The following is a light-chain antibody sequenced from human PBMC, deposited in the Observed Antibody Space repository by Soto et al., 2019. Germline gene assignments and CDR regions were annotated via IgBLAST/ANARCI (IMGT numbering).Light chain of an antibody. CDR1: QSITTW. J-gene: IGKJ2*01. CDR3: QQYNDYQYT. V-gene: IGKV1-5*03. Sequence: DIEMMQSPSTLSASVGDRVTITCRASQSITTWLAWYQQKPGKAPKLLIYKATNVQTEVPSRFSGSGSGTEFSLTISSLQPEDFAIYYCQQYNDYQYTFGQGTRLEIK. CDR2: KAT.